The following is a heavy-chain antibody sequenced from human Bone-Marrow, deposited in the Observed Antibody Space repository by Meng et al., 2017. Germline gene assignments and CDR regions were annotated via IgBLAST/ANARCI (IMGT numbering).Heavy chain of an antibody. CDR3: ARAGPSIALSQYYFDY. Sequence: VQVVESGGGLVKPGGSLRLSCAAAGFYFSNAWMSWVRQAPGKGLEWISRINSDGSSTSYADSVKGRFTISRDNAKNTLYLQMNSLRAEDTAVYYCARAGPSIALSQYYFDYWGQGTLVTVSS. J-gene: IGHJ4*02. CDR1: GFYFSNAW. CDR2: INSDGSST. D-gene: IGHD6-6*01. V-gene: IGHV3-74*02.